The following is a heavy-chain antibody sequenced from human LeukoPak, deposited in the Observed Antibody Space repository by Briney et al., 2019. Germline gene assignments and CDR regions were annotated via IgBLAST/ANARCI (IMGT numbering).Heavy chain of an antibody. V-gene: IGHV1-8*03. D-gene: IGHD3/OR15-3a*01. Sequence: GASVKVSCKADGYSFTSFHINWVRQAPREGREWMGGMYADTGSTGFAQKFQGRLTISQSSSIDTVYMELNSLTPQDTPVYYCARRGLVAGIYDLVYGFDIWAQGTMVTVSS. CDR1: GYSFTSFH. CDR3: ARRGLVAGIYDLVYGFDI. CDR2: MYADTGST. J-gene: IGHJ3*02.